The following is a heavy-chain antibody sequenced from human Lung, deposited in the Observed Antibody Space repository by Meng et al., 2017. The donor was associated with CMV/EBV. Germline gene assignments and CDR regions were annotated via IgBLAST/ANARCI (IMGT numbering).Heavy chain of an antibody. D-gene: IGHD3-3*01. CDR2: IRYDGSNK. CDR3: AKDLGRDAYYDFWSGPPPPGFDY. V-gene: IGHV3-30*02. CDR1: GFTFSSYG. Sequence: GESLKISCAASGFTFSSYGMHWVRQAPGKGLEWVAFIRYDGSNKYYADSVKGRFTISRDNSKNTLYLQMNSLRAEDTAVYYCAKDLGRDAYYDFWSGPPPPGFDYXGQGXLVTFSS. J-gene: IGHJ4*02.